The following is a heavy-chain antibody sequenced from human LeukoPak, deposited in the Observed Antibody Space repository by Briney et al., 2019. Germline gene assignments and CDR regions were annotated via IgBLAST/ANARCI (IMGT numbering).Heavy chain of an antibody. CDR2: INHSGST. D-gene: IGHD3-22*01. CDR3: ARAHYYDSHSNWFDP. CDR1: GGCFSGYY. J-gene: IGHJ5*02. V-gene: IGHV4-34*01. Sequence: SETLSLTCAVYGGCFSGYYWSWIRQPPGKGLEWIGEINHSGSTNYNPSLKSRVTISVDTSKNQFSLKLSSVTAADTAVYYCARAHYYDSHSNWFDPWGQGTLVTVSS.